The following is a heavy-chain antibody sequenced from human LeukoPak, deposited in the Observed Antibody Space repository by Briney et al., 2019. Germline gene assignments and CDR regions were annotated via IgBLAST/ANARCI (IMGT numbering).Heavy chain of an antibody. J-gene: IGHJ4*02. CDR1: GFTFSSCA. CDR2: VRGCSGST. D-gene: IGHD3-22*01. Sequence: GGSLRLSCAASGFTFSSCAMSWVRLPPPTGLERVSAVRGCSGSTYYADSVKGRLTISRDKSKNTLYLQMNSLRAEDTAVYYCARSIAMIVVVIGGGIDYWGQGTLVTVSS. V-gene: IGHV3-23*01. CDR3: ARSIAMIVVVIGGGIDY.